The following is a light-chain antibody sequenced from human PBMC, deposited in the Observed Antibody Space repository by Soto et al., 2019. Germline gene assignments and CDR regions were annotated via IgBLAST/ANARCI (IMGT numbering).Light chain of an antibody. Sequence: EIVMTQSPATLSVSPGERATLSCRASQSVSSSLAWYQQKPGQAPRLLIYGASTRATGIPARFSGSGSGTEFTLTISSLQSEDFAVYYCQQYNNWPPTFGQGTKVE. CDR3: QQYNNWPPT. J-gene: IGKJ1*01. CDR1: QSVSSS. V-gene: IGKV3-15*01. CDR2: GAS.